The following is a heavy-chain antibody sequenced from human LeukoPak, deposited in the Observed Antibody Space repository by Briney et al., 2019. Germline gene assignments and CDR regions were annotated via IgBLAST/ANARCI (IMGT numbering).Heavy chain of an antibody. Sequence: GGSLRLSCVASGLTVNSNYMSWVRQAPGKGLEWLTNIKQDGSEKYYVDSVKGRFTISRDNAKNSLYLQMNSLRAEDTAVYYCASQKNGASDYWGQGTLVTVSS. CDR3: ASQKNGASDY. CDR1: GLTVNSNY. V-gene: IGHV3-7*05. D-gene: IGHD1-1*01. CDR2: IKQDGSEK. J-gene: IGHJ4*01.